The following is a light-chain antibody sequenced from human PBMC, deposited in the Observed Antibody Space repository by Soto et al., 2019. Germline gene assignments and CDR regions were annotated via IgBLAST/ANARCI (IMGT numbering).Light chain of an antibody. J-gene: IGLJ1*01. CDR1: SSNIGPGFD. CDR2: GNS. CDR3: QSYDSSLRGSV. Sequence: QSVLTQPPSVSGAPGQTVTISCAGSSSNIGPGFDVHWYQQVSGAAPKLLIYGNSNRPSGVPDRFSGSRSGTSASLAITGLQREDEADYYCQSYDSSLRGSVFGRGTKVTVL. V-gene: IGLV1-40*01.